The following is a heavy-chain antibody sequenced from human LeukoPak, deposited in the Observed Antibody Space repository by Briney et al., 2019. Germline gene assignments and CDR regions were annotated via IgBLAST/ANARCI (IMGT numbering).Heavy chain of an antibody. CDR2: IYYSGST. V-gene: IGHV4-59*02. J-gene: IGHJ6*02. CDR3: ARVPAAPRLYMDV. CDR1: SVSVNSYY. Sequence: SETLSLTCTVSSVSVNSYYWSWIRHPPGKGLEWIGYIYYSGSTNYNPSLKSRVTISADTSKNQFSLKLSSVTAADTAVYYCARVPAAPRLYMDVWGQGTTVIVSS. D-gene: IGHD2-2*01.